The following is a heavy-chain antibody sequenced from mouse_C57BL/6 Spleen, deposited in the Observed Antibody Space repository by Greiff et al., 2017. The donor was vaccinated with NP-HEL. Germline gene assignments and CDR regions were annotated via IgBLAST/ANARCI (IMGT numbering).Heavy chain of an antibody. Sequence: QVQLKQSGAELMKPGASVTLSCKATGYTFTGYWIEWVKQRPGHGLEWIGEIFPGSGSTNYTAKFKGKATFTATSSYNSAYMQLSSLTTEDSAIYYGARSHYDDWGQGITLTVAS. CDR2: IFPGSGST. V-gene: IGHV1-9*01. D-gene: IGHD1-2*01. J-gene: IGHJ2*01. CDR1: GYTFTGYW. CDR3: ARSHYDD.